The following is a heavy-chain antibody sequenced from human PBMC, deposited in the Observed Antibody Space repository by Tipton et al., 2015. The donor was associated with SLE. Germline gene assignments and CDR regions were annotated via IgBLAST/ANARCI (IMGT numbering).Heavy chain of an antibody. CDR1: GYSISSGGYS. CDR2: IYYSGST. D-gene: IGHD5/OR15-5a*01. Sequence: TLSLTCAVSGYSISSGGYSWSWIRQPPGKGLEWIGSIYYSGSTYYNPSLKSRVTISVDTSKNQFSLKLSSVTAADTAVYYCARGPLLDLWGRGTLVTASS. CDR3: ARGPLLDL. J-gene: IGHJ2*01. V-gene: IGHV4-30-2*03.